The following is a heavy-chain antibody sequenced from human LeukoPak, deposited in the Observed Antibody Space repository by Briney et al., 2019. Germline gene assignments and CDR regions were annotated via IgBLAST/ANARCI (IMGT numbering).Heavy chain of an antibody. V-gene: IGHV1-8*01. Sequence: ASVTVSCKASGYTFTSYDINWVRQATGQGLEWMGWMNPNSGNTGYAQKFQGRVTMTRNTSISTAYMELSSLRSEDTAVYYCARGGVVIIKNYYYYGMDVWGQGTTVTVSS. CDR3: ARGGVVIIKNYYYYGMDV. CDR2: MNPNSGNT. D-gene: IGHD3-3*01. CDR1: GYTFTSYD. J-gene: IGHJ6*02.